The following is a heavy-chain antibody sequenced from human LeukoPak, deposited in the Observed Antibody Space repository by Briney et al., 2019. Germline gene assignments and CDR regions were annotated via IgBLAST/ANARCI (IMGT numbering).Heavy chain of an antibody. J-gene: IGHJ4*02. CDR1: GFTFTSYA. CDR3: ARGSIEAPGLFDY. Sequence: GGSLRLSCAASGFTFTSYAMNWVRQAPGRGLEWLSYIGYSGTPIYYADSVKGRFTISRDNAKNSLSLQMDSLRAEDTAVYYCARGSIEAPGLFDYWGQGTLVTVSS. CDR2: IGYSGTPI. D-gene: IGHD6-13*01. V-gene: IGHV3-48*03.